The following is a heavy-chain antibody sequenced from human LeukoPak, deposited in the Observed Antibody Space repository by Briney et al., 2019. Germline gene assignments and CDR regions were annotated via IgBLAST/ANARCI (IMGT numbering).Heavy chain of an antibody. Sequence: PGGSLRLSCAVSGFTFSTYALSWVRQAPGKGLEWVSSIRGSDGSTYYADSVKGRFAISRDNTKNTLYLQMNSLRAEDTAVYYCAKDVYGDYGGLDYWGQGTLVTVSS. J-gene: IGHJ4*02. CDR1: GFTFSTYA. CDR2: IRGSDGST. V-gene: IGHV3-23*01. D-gene: IGHD4-17*01. CDR3: AKDVYGDYGGLDY.